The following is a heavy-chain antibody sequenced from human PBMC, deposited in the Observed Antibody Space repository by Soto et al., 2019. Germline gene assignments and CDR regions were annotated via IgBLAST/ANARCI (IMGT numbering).Heavy chain of an antibody. Sequence: SGPTLVNPTQTLTLTCTFSGFSLNTGGAGVGWIRQPPGKALEWLALIYWNEDKRYNPSLKSRLTITKDTSKNQVVLTMTNMDPVEKATYYCGPRGYGDYPRDNGCEPWGPGSLVTVSS. J-gene: IGHJ5*02. D-gene: IGHD4-17*01. CDR3: GPRGYGDYPRDNGCEP. CDR2: IYWNEDK. CDR1: GFSLNTGGAG. V-gene: IGHV2-5*01.